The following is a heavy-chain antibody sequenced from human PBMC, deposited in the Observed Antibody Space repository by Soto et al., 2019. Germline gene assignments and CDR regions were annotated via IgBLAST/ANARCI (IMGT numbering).Heavy chain of an antibody. J-gene: IGHJ6*02. D-gene: IGHD3-10*01. CDR1: GFTFSSYG. Sequence: LRLSCAASGFTFSSYGMHWVRQAPGKGLEWVAVISYDGSNKYYADSVKGRFTISRDNSKNTLYLQMNSLRAEDTAVYYCAKSINEGSWFGSPIAYYYYGMDVWGQGTTVTVSS. CDR3: AKSINEGSWFGSPIAYYYYGMDV. V-gene: IGHV3-30*18. CDR2: ISYDGSNK.